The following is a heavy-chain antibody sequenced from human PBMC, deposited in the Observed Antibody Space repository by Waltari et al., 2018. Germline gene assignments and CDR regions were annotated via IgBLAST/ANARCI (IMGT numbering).Heavy chain of an antibody. CDR2: FSGSSSYI. CDR3: ARVFVAAAGSHHDAFDI. J-gene: IGHJ3*02. Sequence: EVQLVESGGGLVKPGGSLRLSCAASGFTFSSYTMNWVRQAPGKGLEWVSSFSGSSSYIYNADSVKGRFTITRDNAKNSLYLQMNSLRAEDTAVYYCARVFVAAAGSHHDAFDIWGQGTMVTVSS. V-gene: IGHV3-21*03. CDR1: GFTFSSYT. D-gene: IGHD6-13*01.